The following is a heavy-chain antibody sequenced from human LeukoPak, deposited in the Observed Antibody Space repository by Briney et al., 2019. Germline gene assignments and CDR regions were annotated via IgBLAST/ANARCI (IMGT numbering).Heavy chain of an antibody. CDR1: GFIFRNYW. V-gene: IGHV3-7*01. CDR2: INEDGSEK. J-gene: IGHJ4*02. CDR3: APSAAYYFDY. Sequence: GGSLRLSCAAAGFIFRNYWMGWVRQAPGKGLEWVANINEDGSEKYYVDSVKGRFTISRDNAKNSLYLQMNILRAEDTAVYYCAPSAAYYFDYWGQGTLVTVSS. D-gene: IGHD2-2*01.